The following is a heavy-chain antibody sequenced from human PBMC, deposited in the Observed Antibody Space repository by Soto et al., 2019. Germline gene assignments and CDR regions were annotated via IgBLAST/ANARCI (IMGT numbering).Heavy chain of an antibody. Sequence: EVQRLESGGGLLQPGGSLRLSCAASGFTFISYPMICVPQSPGRGLEWVSAVRGSGGSTYYADSVKARFTISRDNSKNTLYLQMNSLRAEDTAVYYCAKGAIDRGWYKGGVYWGQGTLVTVSS. CDR3: AKGAIDRGWYKGGVY. V-gene: IGHV3-23*01. CDR1: GFTFISYP. CDR2: VRGSGGST. J-gene: IGHJ4*02. D-gene: IGHD6-19*01.